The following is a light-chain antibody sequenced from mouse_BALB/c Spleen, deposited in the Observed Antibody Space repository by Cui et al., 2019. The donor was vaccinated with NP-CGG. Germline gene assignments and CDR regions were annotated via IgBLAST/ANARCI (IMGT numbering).Light chain of an antibody. J-gene: IGLJ1*01. CDR3: ALWYSNHWV. Sequence: QAVVTQEPALTTSPAETVTLTCRSSIGTVTTSNYANWVQEKPDHLFTGLIGGTNNRAPGVPARFSGSLIGDKAALTITGAQTEDEAIYFCALWYSNHWVFGGGTKLTVL. V-gene: IGLV1*01. CDR1: IGTVTTSNY. CDR2: GTN.